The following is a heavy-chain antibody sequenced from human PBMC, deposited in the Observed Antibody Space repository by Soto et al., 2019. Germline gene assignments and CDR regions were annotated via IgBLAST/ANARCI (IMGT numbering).Heavy chain of an antibody. Sequence: QVQLQESGPGLVKPSETLSLTCTVSGGSISSYYWSWIRQPPGKGLEWIGYIYYSGSTNYNPSLKSRVTISVDTSKNQFSLKLSSVTAADTAVYYCARDDYYGSGVIDYWGQGTLVTVSS. D-gene: IGHD3-10*01. CDR3: ARDDYYGSGVIDY. CDR1: GGSISSYY. CDR2: IYYSGST. J-gene: IGHJ4*02. V-gene: IGHV4-59*01.